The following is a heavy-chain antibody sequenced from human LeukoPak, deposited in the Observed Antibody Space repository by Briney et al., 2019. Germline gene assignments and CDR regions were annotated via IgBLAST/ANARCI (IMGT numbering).Heavy chain of an antibody. J-gene: IGHJ4*02. Sequence: GGSLRLSCAASGFTFSSFEMNWVRQAPGKGLEWVSYISSSGSTIYYADSVKGRFTISRDNAKNSLYLQMNSLRAEDTAVYYCARTYGSGSYYFPAFDYWGQGTLVTVSS. D-gene: IGHD3-10*01. CDR2: ISSSGSTI. CDR3: ARTYGSGSYYFPAFDY. CDR1: GFTFSSFE. V-gene: IGHV3-48*03.